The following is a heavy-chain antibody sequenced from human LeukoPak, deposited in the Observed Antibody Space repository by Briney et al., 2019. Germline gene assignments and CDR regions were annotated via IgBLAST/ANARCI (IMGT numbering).Heavy chain of an antibody. V-gene: IGHV5-51*01. CDR1: GYSFTSYW. D-gene: IGHD3-16*01. CDR3: GSLGVGGGANPGGGNWFDP. J-gene: IGHJ5*02. CDR2: IYPGDSDT. Sequence: AGESLKISCKGSGYSFTSYWIGWVRQMPGKGLEWMGIIYPGDSDTRYSPSFQGQVTTSADKSISTAYLQWSSLKASDTAMYYCGSLGVGGGANPGGGNWFDPWGQGTLVTVSS.